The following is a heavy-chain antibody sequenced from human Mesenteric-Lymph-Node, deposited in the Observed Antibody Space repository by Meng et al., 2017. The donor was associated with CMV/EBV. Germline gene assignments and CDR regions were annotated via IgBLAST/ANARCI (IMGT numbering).Heavy chain of an antibody. CDR2: IRYDGNNK. V-gene: IGHV3-30*02. CDR3: AKDQPEFYYYYGMDV. CDR1: GFTFSSYG. Sequence: GESLKISCAASGFTFSSYGIHWVRQAPGKGLEWVAFIRYDGNNKYYADSVKGRFTISRDNSKNAVYLQMNSLRADDAAIYYCAKDQPEFYYYYGMDVWGQGTTVTVSS. D-gene: IGHD1-14*01. J-gene: IGHJ6*02.